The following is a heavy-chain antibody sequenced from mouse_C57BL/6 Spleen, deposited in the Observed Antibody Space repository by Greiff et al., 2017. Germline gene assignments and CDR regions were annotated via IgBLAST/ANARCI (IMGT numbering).Heavy chain of an antibody. J-gene: IGHJ3*01. CDR1: GYTFTDYE. Sequence: VQLQQSGAELVRPGASVTLSCKASGYTFTDYEMHWVKQTPVHGLEWIGAIDPETGGTAYNQKFKGKAILTADKSSSTAYMELRSLTSEDSAVXYCTTYGGFAYWGQGTLVTVSA. CDR2: IDPETGGT. V-gene: IGHV1-15*01. CDR3: TTYGGFAY. D-gene: IGHD1-1*02.